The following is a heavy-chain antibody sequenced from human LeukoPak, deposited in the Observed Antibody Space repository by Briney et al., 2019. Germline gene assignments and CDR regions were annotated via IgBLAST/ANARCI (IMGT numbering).Heavy chain of an antibody. CDR1: GFTFTSSA. CDR3: ASPGVISSGATLY. J-gene: IGHJ4*02. V-gene: IGHV1-58*01. Sequence: SVKVSCKASGFTFTSSAVQWVRQARGQRLEWIGWIVVGSGNTNYAQKFQERVTITRDKSISTAYLQWSSLKASDTAMYYCASPGVISSGATLYWGQGTLVTVSS. CDR2: IVVGSGNT. D-gene: IGHD2-21*01.